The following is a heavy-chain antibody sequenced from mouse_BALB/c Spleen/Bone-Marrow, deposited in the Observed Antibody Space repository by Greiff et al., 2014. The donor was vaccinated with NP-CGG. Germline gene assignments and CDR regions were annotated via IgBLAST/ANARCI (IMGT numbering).Heavy chain of an antibody. D-gene: IGHD1-1*02. Sequence: SGAELARPGASGKLSCKASGYTFTSYWMQWVKQRPGQGLEWIGAIYPGDGDTRYTQKFKGKATLTADKSSSTAYMQLSSLASEDSAVYYCASQGDYGSFDYWGQGTTLTVSS. CDR2: IYPGDGDT. CDR3: ASQGDYGSFDY. V-gene: IGHV1-87*01. J-gene: IGHJ2*01. CDR1: GYTFTSYW.